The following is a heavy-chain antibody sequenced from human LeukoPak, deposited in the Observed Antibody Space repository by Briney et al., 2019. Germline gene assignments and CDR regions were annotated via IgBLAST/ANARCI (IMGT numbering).Heavy chain of an antibody. J-gene: IGHJ6*02. Sequence: PGGSLRLSCVASGFTFSGFWMHWVRQPPGKGLAWVSRISSDGSTTTYADSVKGRFTISRDNAKNSLYLQMNSLRAEDTAVYYCARGVDVNIYGDYPWLPYYYYYGMDVWGQGTTVTVSS. CDR3: ARGVDVNIYGDYPWLPYYYYYGMDV. CDR1: GFTFSGFW. V-gene: IGHV3-74*01. D-gene: IGHD4-17*01. CDR2: ISSDGSTT.